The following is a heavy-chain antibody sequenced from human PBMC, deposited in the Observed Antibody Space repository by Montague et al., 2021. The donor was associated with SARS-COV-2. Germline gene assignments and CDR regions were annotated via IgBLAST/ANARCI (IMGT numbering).Heavy chain of an antibody. J-gene: IGHJ6*02. D-gene: IGHD5-18*01. V-gene: IGHV6-1*01. CDR2: TYYRSRWYN. CDR3: ARDTRMQLWFDRDYYYGMDV. CDR1: GDSVSSNSAA. Sequence: CAISGDSVSSNSAAWNWIRQSPSRGLEWLGRTYYRSRWYNDYAVSVKSRITINPDTSKNQFSLQLNSVTPEDTAVHYCARDTRMQLWFDRDYYYGMDVWGQGTTVTVSS.